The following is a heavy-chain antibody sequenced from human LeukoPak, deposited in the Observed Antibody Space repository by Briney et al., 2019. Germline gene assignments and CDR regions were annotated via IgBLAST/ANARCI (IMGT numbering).Heavy chain of an antibody. CDR1: GFTFSTYA. D-gene: IGHD5-24*01. CDR2: ISGSGGST. V-gene: IGHV3-23*01. Sequence: PGGSLRLSCAASGFTFSTYAMSWVRQAPGKGLEWVSVISGSGGSTYYADSVKGRFTISRDNSKNTLYLQMNSLRAEDTAVYYCAKYPRWPQTSIDYWGQGTLVTVSS. J-gene: IGHJ4*02. CDR3: AKYPRWPQTSIDY.